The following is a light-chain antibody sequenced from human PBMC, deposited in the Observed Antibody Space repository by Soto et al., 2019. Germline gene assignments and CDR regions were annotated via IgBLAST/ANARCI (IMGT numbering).Light chain of an antibody. J-gene: IGKJ5*01. Sequence: EIVMTQSPATLSVSRGERATLYCRANQAISSNLAWYQQKPGQAPRILMYDASTRATGISARFSGSGSGTEFTLTISSLQSEDFAVYYCQQYHNWPITFGQGTRLEI. V-gene: IGKV3-15*01. CDR3: QQYHNWPIT. CDR2: DAS. CDR1: QAISSN.